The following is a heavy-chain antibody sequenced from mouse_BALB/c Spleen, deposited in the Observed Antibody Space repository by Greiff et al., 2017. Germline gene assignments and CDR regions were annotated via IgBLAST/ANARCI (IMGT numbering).Heavy chain of an antibody. V-gene: IGHV1-7*01. CDR2: INPSTGYT. D-gene: IGHD3-1*01. CDR1: GYTFTSYW. CDR3: ARSGPRGCYLDY. J-gene: IGHJ2*01. Sequence: VQLQQSGAELAKPGASVKMSCKASGYTFTSYWMHWVKQRPGQGLEWIGYINPSTGYTEYNQKFKDKATLTADKSSSTAYMQLSSLTSEDSAVYYCARSGPRGCYLDYWGQGTTLTVSS.